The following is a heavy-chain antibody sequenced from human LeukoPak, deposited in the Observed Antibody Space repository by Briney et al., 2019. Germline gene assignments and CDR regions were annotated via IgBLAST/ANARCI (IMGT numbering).Heavy chain of an antibody. J-gene: IGHJ1*01. CDR1: GFTFSSYA. CDR3: AKNMVAYPTPNEYFQH. CDR2: ISGSDDGT. D-gene: IGHD2-8*02. Sequence: GGSLRLSCAASGFTFSSYAMTWVRQAPGKGLEWVSAISGSDDGTYYGDSVKGRFTISRDNSKNTLYLQMNSLRAEDTAVYYCAKNMVAYPTPNEYFQHWGQGTLVTVSS. V-gene: IGHV3-23*01.